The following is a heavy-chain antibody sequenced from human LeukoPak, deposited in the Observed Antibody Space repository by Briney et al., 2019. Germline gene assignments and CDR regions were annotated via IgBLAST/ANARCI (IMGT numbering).Heavy chain of an antibody. Sequence: PSQTLSLTCAVSGDSISSGDYSWSWLRQPPGKGLEWIGYIFHSGNSYYNPSLKSRVTISVDKSKNQFSLRLTSVTAADTAMYYCARDLYYGSNLRLFDPWGQGTLVTVSS. CDR1: GDSISSGDYS. CDR3: ARDLYYGSNLRLFDP. D-gene: IGHD3-22*01. V-gene: IGHV4-30-2*01. J-gene: IGHJ5*02. CDR2: IFHSGNS.